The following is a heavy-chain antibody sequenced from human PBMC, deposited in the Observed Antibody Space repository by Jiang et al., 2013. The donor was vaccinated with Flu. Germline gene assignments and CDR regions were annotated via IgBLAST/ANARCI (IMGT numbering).Heavy chain of an antibody. J-gene: IGHJ5*02. Sequence: GAEVKKPGESLKISCKASGYRFTDSWIGWVRQMPGKGLEWMGIIYPEDSETRYNPSFQGQVTLSADKSIDTAYLQWSSLKASDSAIYYCARQGFCSGSWCYPKLRATNNYFDPWGQGTLVTVSS. CDR1: GYRFTDSW. CDR3: ARQGFCSGSWCYPKLRATNNYFDP. CDR2: IYPEDSET. V-gene: IGHV5-51*01. D-gene: IGHD2-15*01.